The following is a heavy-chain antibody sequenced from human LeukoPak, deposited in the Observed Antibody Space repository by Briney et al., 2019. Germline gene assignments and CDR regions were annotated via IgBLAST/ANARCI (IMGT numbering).Heavy chain of an antibody. CDR3: TRPIRGSYVEDAFDM. V-gene: IGHV1-2*02. CDR2: INPGSGGT. Sequence: ASVKVSCKTSGYTFSDYYLHWVRQAPGQGLEWMGWINPGSGGTKYVQKFQGRVTMTRDTSISTGYMELSRLGSDDTAVYYCTRPIRGSYVEDAFDMWGQGTMVTVSA. J-gene: IGHJ3*02. D-gene: IGHD1-26*01. CDR1: GYTFSDYY.